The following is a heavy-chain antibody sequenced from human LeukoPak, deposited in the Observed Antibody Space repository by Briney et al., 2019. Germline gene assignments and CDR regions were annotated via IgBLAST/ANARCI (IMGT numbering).Heavy chain of an antibody. Sequence: PSETLSLTCTVSGGSISSYYWSWIRQPPGKGLEWIGYIYYSGSTNYNPSLKSRVTISVDTSKNQFSLKLSSVTAADTAVYYCARQTLNYYDGSGYYSLWGQGTLVTVSS. CDR1: GGSISSYY. CDR3: ARQTLNYYDGSGYYSL. D-gene: IGHD3-22*01. CDR2: IYYSGST. J-gene: IGHJ4*02. V-gene: IGHV4-59*08.